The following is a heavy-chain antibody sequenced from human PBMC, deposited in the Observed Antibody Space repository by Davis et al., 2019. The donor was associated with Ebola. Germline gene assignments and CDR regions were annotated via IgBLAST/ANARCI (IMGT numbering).Heavy chain of an antibody. J-gene: IGHJ4*02. CDR3: ARESPGTFYFDY. CDR2: VVPTSGLT. Sequence: ASVKVSCKAFGYPFTSFFIHWMRQAPGQGLEWMGGVVPTSGLTNYGQNFQGRVTMTRDTSTNTVYMDLSSLRAEDTAIYYCARESPGTFYFDYWGQGALVTVSS. CDR1: GYPFTSFF. D-gene: IGHD3-10*01. V-gene: IGHV1-46*01.